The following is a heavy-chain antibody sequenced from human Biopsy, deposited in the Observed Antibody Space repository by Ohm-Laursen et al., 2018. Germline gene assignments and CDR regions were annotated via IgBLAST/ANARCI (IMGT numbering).Heavy chain of an antibody. D-gene: IGHD4-23*01. V-gene: IGHV4-59*11. CDR2: ISYTGYT. Sequence: SDTLSLTCTVSGGSFTGHYWSWIRQPPGKGLEWAGHISYTGYTSYNASLKCRVTISVDTSRNHLSLRLSSLTAADTAVYDCARGSNDFGGLYFPRWGQGTLLTVSS. CDR1: GGSFTGHY. CDR3: ARGSNDFGGLYFPR. J-gene: IGHJ4*02.